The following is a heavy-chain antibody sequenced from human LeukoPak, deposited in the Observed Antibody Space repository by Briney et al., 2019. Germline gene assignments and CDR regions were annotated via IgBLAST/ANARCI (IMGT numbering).Heavy chain of an antibody. CDR1: GFTVSSNY. J-gene: IGHJ1*01. Sequence: PGGSLRLSCAASGFTVSSNYMSWVRQAPGKGLEWVSVIYSGGSTYYADSAKGRFTISRDNSKNTLYLQMNSLRAEDTAVYYCARGYGSGSYYNEYFQHWGQGTLVTVSS. D-gene: IGHD3-10*01. CDR2: IYSGGST. CDR3: ARGYGSGSYYNEYFQH. V-gene: IGHV3-66*01.